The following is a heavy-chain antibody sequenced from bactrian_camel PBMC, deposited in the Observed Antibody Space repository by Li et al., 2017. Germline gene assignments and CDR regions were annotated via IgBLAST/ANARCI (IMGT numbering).Heavy chain of an antibody. CDR1: GHIKRRYC. Sequence: HVQLVESGGGSVQAGGSLRLSCVASGHIKRRYCMGWFRQAPGKEREGVAVVDSDGNTRYADSVQGRFTISKDNAENTLYLQMNQLKPEDTATYFCAAHAVSRCRLTVTRGRYGNYWARGTQVTVS. V-gene: IGHV3S53*01. CDR2: VDSDGNT. D-gene: IGHD2*01. J-gene: IGHJ4*01. CDR3: AAHAVSRCRLTVTRGRYGNY.